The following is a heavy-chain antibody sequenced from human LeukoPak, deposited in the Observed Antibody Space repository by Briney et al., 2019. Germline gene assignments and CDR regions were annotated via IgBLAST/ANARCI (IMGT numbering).Heavy chain of an antibody. V-gene: IGHV3-21*01. CDR3: ARGNWNDAYGMDV. CDR1: GFTFSSYA. CDR2: ITYSGSYR. D-gene: IGHD1-1*01. J-gene: IGHJ6*02. Sequence: PGGSLRLSCAASGFTFSSYAMSWVRQAPGKGLEWVPSITYSGSYREYADSVKGRSTIFRDNAKNSVYLQMNSLRAEDTAAYYCARGNWNDAYGMDVWGQGTTVTVSS.